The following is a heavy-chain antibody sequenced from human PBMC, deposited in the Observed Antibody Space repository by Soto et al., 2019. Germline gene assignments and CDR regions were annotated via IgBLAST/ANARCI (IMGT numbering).Heavy chain of an antibody. J-gene: IGHJ6*02. D-gene: IGHD1-7*01. Sequence: GGSLRLSCAASGFTFSSYGMHWVRQAPGKGLEWVAVISYDGSNKYYADSVKGRFTISRDNSKNTLYLQMNSLRAEDTAVYYCAKSNWNYYYYYYYGMDVWGQGTTVTVSS. V-gene: IGHV3-30*18. CDR3: AKSNWNYYYYYYYGMDV. CDR2: ISYDGSNK. CDR1: GFTFSSYG.